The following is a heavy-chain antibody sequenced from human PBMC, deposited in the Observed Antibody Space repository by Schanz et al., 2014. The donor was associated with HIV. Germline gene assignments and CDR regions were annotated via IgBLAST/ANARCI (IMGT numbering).Heavy chain of an antibody. Sequence: EVQLVESGGGLVQPGGSLRLSCAASGFTFSDHWLHWVRQAPGKGLEWVANLRQDGGELNYVDSVKGRFTIFRDNAKKSLYLQMNSVTTEDTAVYYCAREVVVRGKSYFDYWGQGTLVTVSS. CDR2: LRQDGGEL. CDR1: GFTFSDHW. CDR3: AREVVVRGKSYFDY. J-gene: IGHJ4*02. V-gene: IGHV3-7*01. D-gene: IGHD3-22*01.